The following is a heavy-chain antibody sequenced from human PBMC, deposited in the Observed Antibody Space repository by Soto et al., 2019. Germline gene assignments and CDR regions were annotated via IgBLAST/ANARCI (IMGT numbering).Heavy chain of an antibody. J-gene: IGHJ3*02. V-gene: IGHV1-69*01. CDR1: GGTFSSYA. Sequence: QVQLVQSGAEVKKPGSSVKVSCKASGGTFSSYAISWVRQAPGQGLEWMGGIIPIFGTANYAQKFQGRVTITADEYTSTAYMELSSVRSEDTAVYYCAANGPYCGGDCYAEVAFDIWGQGTMVTVSS. CDR3: AANGPYCGGDCYAEVAFDI. CDR2: IIPIFGTA. D-gene: IGHD2-21*02.